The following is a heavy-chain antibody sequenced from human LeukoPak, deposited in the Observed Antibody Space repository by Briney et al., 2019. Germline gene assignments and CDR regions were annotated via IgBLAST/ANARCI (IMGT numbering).Heavy chain of an antibody. V-gene: IGHV3-9*01. CDR2: ISYTSETK. Sequence: GGSLRLSCAASGFPFDEYAMHWIRQAPGKGLEWVSGISYTSETKGYVDSVKGRFAISRDNSKNSLYLQMNSLRAEDTALYYCAKDRGGSSQLGDAFDVWGHGTMVTVSS. CDR3: AKDRGGSSQLGDAFDV. CDR1: GFPFDEYA. D-gene: IGHD2-15*01. J-gene: IGHJ3*01.